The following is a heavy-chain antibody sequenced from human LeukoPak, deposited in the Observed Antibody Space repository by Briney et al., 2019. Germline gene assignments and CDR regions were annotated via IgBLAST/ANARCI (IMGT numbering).Heavy chain of an antibody. Sequence: ASVKVSCKTSGYTFSNFGISWVRQAPGQGLEWMGLISGNNDNPNYGQKFEGRFTMTTDSSTSTAYMELRNLRSDDTAVYYCARDGTSTDDYWGQGTLVTVSS. CDR1: GYTFSNFG. V-gene: IGHV1-18*01. D-gene: IGHD2-2*01. CDR3: ARDGTSTDDY. J-gene: IGHJ4*02. CDR2: ISGNNDNP.